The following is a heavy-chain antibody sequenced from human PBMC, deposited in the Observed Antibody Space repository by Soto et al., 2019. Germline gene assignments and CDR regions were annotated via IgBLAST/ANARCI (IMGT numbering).Heavy chain of an antibody. J-gene: IGHJ2*01. V-gene: IGHV3-21*01. CDR3: ASFDGISGTTANCDFNI. D-gene: IGHD1-20*01. CDR2: ISRRRTYI. Sequence: EEQLVASGGGLVKVGGSMRLSCAASGVTFSSFGLNWVRQAPGKGLEWVSSISRRRTYIYSQDSLKSRFTISRDAATNCLYLQFIDVSVEDKAVYYSASFDGISGTTANCDFNIWGCGTPITV. CDR1: GVTFSSFG.